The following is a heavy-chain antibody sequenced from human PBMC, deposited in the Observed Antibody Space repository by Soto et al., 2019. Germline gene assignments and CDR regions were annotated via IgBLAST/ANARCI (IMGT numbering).Heavy chain of an antibody. J-gene: IGHJ4*02. Sequence: GGSLRLSCAASGFTFSSYAMSWVRQAPGKGLEWVSAISGSGGSTYYADSVKGRFTISRDNSKNTLYLQMNSLRAEDTAVYYCAKDPLGYCSSTSCYEDYWGQGTLVTVSS. V-gene: IGHV3-23*01. CDR2: ISGSGGST. CDR3: AKDPLGYCSSTSCYEDY. D-gene: IGHD2-2*01. CDR1: GFTFSSYA.